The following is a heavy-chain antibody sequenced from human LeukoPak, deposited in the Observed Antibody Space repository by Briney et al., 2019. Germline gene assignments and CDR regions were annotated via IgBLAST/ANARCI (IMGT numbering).Heavy chain of an antibody. CDR1: GYTFTSYY. D-gene: IGHD5-12*01. CDR3: ARDDALVATGSFDY. Sequence: ASVKVSCKASGYTFTSYYIHWVRQAPGQGLEWMGWISAYNGNTNYAQKLQGRVTMTTDTSTSTAYMELRSLRSDDAAVYYCARDDALVATGSFDYWGQGTLVTVSS. CDR2: ISAYNGNT. J-gene: IGHJ4*02. V-gene: IGHV1-18*04.